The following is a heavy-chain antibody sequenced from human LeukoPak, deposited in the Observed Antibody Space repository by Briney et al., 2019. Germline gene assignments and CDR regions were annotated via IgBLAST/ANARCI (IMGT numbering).Heavy chain of an antibody. CDR2: INGDGSHS. V-gene: IGHV3-7*03. J-gene: IGHJ3*02. CDR1: GFSFSNYW. Sequence: GGSLRLSCAASGFSFSNYWMTWVRQAPGKGLERVADINGDGSHSYCVDSVKGRFTLSRDNAKNTLYLQMNSLRAEDTAVYYCAKDRQWLAFSVHAFDIWGQGTMVTVSS. D-gene: IGHD6-19*01. CDR3: AKDRQWLAFSVHAFDI.